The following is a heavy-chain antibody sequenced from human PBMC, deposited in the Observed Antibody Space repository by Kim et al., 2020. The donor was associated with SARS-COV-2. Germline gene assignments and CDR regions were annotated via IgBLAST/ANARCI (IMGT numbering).Heavy chain of an antibody. D-gene: IGHD1-26*01. V-gene: IGHV3-30-3*01. J-gene: IGHJ4*02. Sequence: GGSLRLSCAASGFTFSSYAMHWVRQAPGKGLEWVAVISYDGNNKYYADSVKGRFTISRDNSKNTRYLQMNSLRAEDTAVYYCARVRSGRYVGVFDYWGQG. CDR3: ARVRSGRYVGVFDY. CDR1: GFTFSSYA. CDR2: ISYDGNNK.